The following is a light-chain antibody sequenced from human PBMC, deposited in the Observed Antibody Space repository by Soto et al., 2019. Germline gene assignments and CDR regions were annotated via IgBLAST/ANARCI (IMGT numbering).Light chain of an antibody. J-gene: IGKJ3*01. CDR1: QSVSSN. Sequence: EIVMTQSPATLSVSPGERATLSCRASQSVSSNLAWYQQKPGQAPRLLIYGASTRATGIPARFSGSGSGTEFTLTISSLQSEDFAVYYCQQYSSWPFTFGPGTNVDI. CDR3: QQYSSWPFT. CDR2: GAS. V-gene: IGKV3-15*01.